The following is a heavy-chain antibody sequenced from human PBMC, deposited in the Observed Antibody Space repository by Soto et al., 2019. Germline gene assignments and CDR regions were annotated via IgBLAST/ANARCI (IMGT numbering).Heavy chain of an antibody. J-gene: IGHJ6*04. CDR3: ASFWGGGEAV. CDR2: IIPILGIA. D-gene: IGHD2-21*01. Sequence: QVQLVQSGAEVKKPGSSVKVSCKASGGTFSSYTISWVRQAPGQGLEWMGRIIPILGIANYAQKFQGRVTITADKATSRAYMELSSLRSEDTAVYYCASFWGGGEAVWCKGTTVTVSS. CDR1: GGTFSSYT. V-gene: IGHV1-69*02.